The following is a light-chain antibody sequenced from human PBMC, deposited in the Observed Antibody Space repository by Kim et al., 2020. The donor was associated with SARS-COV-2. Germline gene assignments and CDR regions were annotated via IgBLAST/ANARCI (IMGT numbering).Light chain of an antibody. CDR2: GAS. CDR3: QQYHNMQT. V-gene: IGKV3-15*01. CDR1: QSISSN. Sequence: LSPSPGERATLSCRASQSISSNLAWYQQKPGQAPRLLIYGASTRATDIPVRFSGSGSGTEFTLTISSLQSEDFVVYYCQQYHNMQTFGQGTKLEI. J-gene: IGKJ2*01.